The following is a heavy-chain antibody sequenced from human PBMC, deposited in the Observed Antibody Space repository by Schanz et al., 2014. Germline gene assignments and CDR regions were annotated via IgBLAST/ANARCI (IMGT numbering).Heavy chain of an antibody. CDR2: ISSSSSYI. CDR1: GFTFSIYG. Sequence: ELQLVESGGGLVQPGGSLRLSCAASGFTFSIYGMSWVRQAPGKGLEWVSSISSSSSYISYADSVKGRFTISRDNAKNSLYLQMNSLRDEDTAVYYCARDPNTSAWLPYFDTWGQGTLVTVSS. D-gene: IGHD6-19*01. V-gene: IGHV3-21*04. J-gene: IGHJ4*02. CDR3: ARDPNTSAWLPYFDT.